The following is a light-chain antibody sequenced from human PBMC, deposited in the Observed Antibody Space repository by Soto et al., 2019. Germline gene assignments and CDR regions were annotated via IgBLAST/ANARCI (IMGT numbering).Light chain of an antibody. CDR2: EVS. CDR3: SSYTNSRTLVG. J-gene: IGLJ2*01. Sequence: QSALTQPASVSGSPGQSITFSCTGTSSDVGGYNFVSWYQHHPGKAPKLIIYEVSNRPSGVSNRFSASKSGNTASLTISGLQAEDEADYYCSSYTNSRTLVGFGGGTKLTVL. CDR1: SSDVGGYNF. V-gene: IGLV2-14*01.